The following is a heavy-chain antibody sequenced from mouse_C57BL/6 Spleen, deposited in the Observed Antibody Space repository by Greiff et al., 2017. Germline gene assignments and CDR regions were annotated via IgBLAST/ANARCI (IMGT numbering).Heavy chain of an antibody. V-gene: IGHV1-61*01. CDR2: IYPSDSET. J-gene: IGHJ4*01. D-gene: IGHD1-1*01. CDR3: ARNYYGSSYDAMDY. Sequence: QVQLQQSGAELVRPGSSVKLSCKASGYTFTSYCMDWVKQRPGQGLEWIGNIYPSDSETHYNQKFKDKATLTVDKSSSTAYMQLSSLTSEDSAVYYCARNYYGSSYDAMDYWGQGTSVTVSS. CDR1: GYTFTSYC.